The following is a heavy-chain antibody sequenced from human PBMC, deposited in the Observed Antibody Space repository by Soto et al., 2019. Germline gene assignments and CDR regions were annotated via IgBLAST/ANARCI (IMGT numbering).Heavy chain of an antibody. CDR1: GGSISSYY. Sequence: ETLSLTCTVSGGSISSYYWSWIRQPPGKGLEWIGYIYYSGSTNYNPSPKSRVTISVDTSKNQFSLKLSSVTAADTAVYYCARHNRWFDPWGQGTLVTVSS. CDR2: IYYSGST. J-gene: IGHJ5*02. CDR3: ARHNRWFDP. V-gene: IGHV4-59*08. D-gene: IGHD3-16*02.